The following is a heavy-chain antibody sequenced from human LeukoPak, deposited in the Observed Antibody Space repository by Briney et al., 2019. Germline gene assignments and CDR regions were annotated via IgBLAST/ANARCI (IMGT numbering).Heavy chain of an antibody. CDR2: ISYSGST. J-gene: IGHJ4*02. CDR3: ARHGPGYSSSWPLDY. V-gene: IGHV4-39*01. Sequence: SETLSLTCTVSGGSITSSSYYWGWICQPRGKGREWIGSISYSGSTYYNPSLKSRVTISGEPSKNQFSLKLSSVTAADTAVYYCARHGPGYSSSWPLDYWGQGTLVTVSS. D-gene: IGHD6-13*01. CDR1: GGSITSSSYY.